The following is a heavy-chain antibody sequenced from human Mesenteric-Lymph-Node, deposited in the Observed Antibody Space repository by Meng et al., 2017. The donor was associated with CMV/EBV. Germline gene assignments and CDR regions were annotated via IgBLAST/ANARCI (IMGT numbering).Heavy chain of an antibody. CDR3: ARQLSSGAPALP. D-gene: IGHD1-1*01. V-gene: IGHV1-2*06. CDR2: IDPDSGGT. J-gene: IGHJ5*02. Sequence: CQASGYTFTGYYIHWVRQAPGQGLEWMGRIDPDSGGTDYAQKFQGRVTMTRDTSVSTAYMELSRLRSDDTAVYYCARQLSSGAPALPWGQGTLVTVSS. CDR1: GYTFTGYY.